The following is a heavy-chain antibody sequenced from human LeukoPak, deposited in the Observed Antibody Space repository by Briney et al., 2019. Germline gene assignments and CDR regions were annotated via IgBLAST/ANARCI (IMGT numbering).Heavy chain of an antibody. V-gene: IGHV4-39*01. D-gene: IGHD1-26*01. CDR1: GGSISSGGYY. J-gene: IGHJ4*02. CDR3: ARHGGYSGSYYYFDY. CDR2: IYYSGSS. Sequence: SQTLSLTCTVSGGSISSGGYYWSWIRQPPGKGLEWIGSIYYSGSSYYNPSLKSRVTISVDTSKNQFSLKLSSVTAADTAAYYCARHGGYSGSYYYFDYWGQGTLVTVSS.